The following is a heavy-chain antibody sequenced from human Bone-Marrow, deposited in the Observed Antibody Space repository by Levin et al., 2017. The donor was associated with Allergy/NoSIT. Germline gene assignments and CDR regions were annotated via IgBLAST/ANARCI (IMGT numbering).Heavy chain of an antibody. J-gene: IGHJ4*02. CDR2: ISYDGSNK. Sequence: PGGSLRLSCAASGFTFSSYGMHWVRQAPGKGLEWVAVISYDGSNKYYADSVKGRFTISRDNSKNTLYLQMNSLRAEDTAVYYCARPRGSGWGTYYFDYWGQGTLVTVSS. CDR1: GFTFSSYG. V-gene: IGHV3-30*03. CDR3: ARPRGSGWGTYYFDY. D-gene: IGHD6-19*01.